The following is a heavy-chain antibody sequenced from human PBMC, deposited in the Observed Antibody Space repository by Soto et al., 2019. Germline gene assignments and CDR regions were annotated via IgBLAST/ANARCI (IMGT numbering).Heavy chain of an antibody. Sequence: QEQLVESGGGLVKPGGSLRLSCAASGFTFSDFYMGWIRQAPGKGPEWISYITSGGATDHADSVKGRFTISRDNAKNSLYLQMNRLRAEDTAVYYCARDLGRHYYAMDVWGQGPTVTVS. D-gene: IGHD3-10*01. CDR3: ARDLGRHYYAMDV. CDR1: GFTFSDFY. V-gene: IGHV3-11*01. J-gene: IGHJ6*02. CDR2: ITSGGAT.